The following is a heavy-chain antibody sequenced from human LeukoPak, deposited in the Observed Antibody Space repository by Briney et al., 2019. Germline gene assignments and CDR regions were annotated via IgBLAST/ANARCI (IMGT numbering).Heavy chain of an antibody. CDR1: GFTFSGST. J-gene: IGHJ3*02. D-gene: IGHD6-13*01. CDR2: INWNGGST. V-gene: IGHV3-20*04. Sequence: GGSLRLSCAASGFTFSGSTMSWVRQAPGKGLEWVSGINWNGGSTGYADSVKGRFTISRDNAKNSLYLQMNSLRAEDTALYYCARGGVSSSWYSDAFDIWGQGTMVTVSS. CDR3: ARGGVSSSWYSDAFDI.